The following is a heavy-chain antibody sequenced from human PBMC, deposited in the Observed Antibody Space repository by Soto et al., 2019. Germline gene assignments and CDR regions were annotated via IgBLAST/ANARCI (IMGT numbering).Heavy chain of an antibody. V-gene: IGHV1-2*02. Sequence: ASVKVSCKASGYTFTGYYMHGVRQAPGQGLEWMGWINPNSGGTNYAQKFQGRVTMTRDTSISTAYMELSRLRSDDTAVYYCARDYSSSSDSFGYWGQGTLVTVSS. D-gene: IGHD6-6*01. J-gene: IGHJ4*02. CDR2: INPNSGGT. CDR3: ARDYSSSSDSFGY. CDR1: GYTFTGYY.